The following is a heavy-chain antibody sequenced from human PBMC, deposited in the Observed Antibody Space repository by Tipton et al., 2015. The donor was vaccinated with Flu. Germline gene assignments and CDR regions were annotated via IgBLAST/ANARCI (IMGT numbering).Heavy chain of an antibody. V-gene: IGHV4-59*01. J-gene: IGHJ5*02. CDR2: IYYSGST. D-gene: IGHD3-3*01. CDR1: GGSISSYY. Sequence: LRLSCTVSGGSISSYYWSWIRQPPGKGLEWIGYIYYSGSTNYNPSLKSRVTISVDTSKNQFSLKLSSVTAADTAVYYCARYRRSGYLNWFDPWGQGTLVTVSS. CDR3: ARYRRSGYLNWFDP.